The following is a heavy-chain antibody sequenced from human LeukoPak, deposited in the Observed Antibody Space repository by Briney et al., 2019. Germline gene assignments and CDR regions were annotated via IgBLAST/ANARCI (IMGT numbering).Heavy chain of an antibody. V-gene: IGHV3-23*01. D-gene: IGHD3-3*01. J-gene: IGHJ4*02. CDR1: GFTFSSYA. CDR3: AKVDGITIFEVFDY. CDR2: ISGSGGST. Sequence: QPGGSLRLSCAASGFTFSSYAMSWVRQAPGKGLEWVSAISGSGGSTYYADSVKGRFTISRDNYKNTLYLQMNSLRAEDAAVYYCAKVDGITIFEVFDYWGQGTLVTVSS.